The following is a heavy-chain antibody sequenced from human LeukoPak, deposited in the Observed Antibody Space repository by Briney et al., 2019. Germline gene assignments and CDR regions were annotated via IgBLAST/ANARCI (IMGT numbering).Heavy chain of an antibody. CDR1: GFTFSSYE. J-gene: IGHJ4*02. V-gene: IGHV3-48*03. Sequence: GGSLRLSCAASGFTFSSYEMDWVRQAPGKGLEWVSYISSSGSTIYYADSVKGRFTISRDNAKNSLYLQMNSLRAEDTAVYYWASPFYDYFGGSYLFDYWGREPRVPVSS. CDR2: ISSSGSTI. CDR3: ASPFYDYFGGSYLFDY. D-gene: IGHD3-16*02.